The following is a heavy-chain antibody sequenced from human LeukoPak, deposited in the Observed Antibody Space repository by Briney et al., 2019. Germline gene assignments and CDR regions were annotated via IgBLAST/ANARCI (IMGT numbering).Heavy chain of an antibody. CDR1: GYSFTSYW. J-gene: IGHJ6*03. D-gene: IGHD6-13*01. CDR3: ATSAASPYYYYMDV. CDR2: IYPGDSDT. V-gene: IGHV5-51*01. Sequence: PGGSLRLSCKGSGYSFTSYWIGWVRQMPRKGLEWMGIIYPGDSDTRYSPSFQGQVTIPADKSISTAYLQWSSLKASDTAMYYCATSAASPYYYYMDVWGKGTTVTVSS.